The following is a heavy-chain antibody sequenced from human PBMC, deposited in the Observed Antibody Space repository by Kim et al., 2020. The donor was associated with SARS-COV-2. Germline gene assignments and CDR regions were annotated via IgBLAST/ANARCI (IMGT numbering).Heavy chain of an antibody. D-gene: IGHD6-19*01. V-gene: IGHV1-2*04. CDR2: INPNSGGT. J-gene: IGHJ4*02. CDR1: GYTFTGYY. CDR3: ARGDPWLVSFDY. Sequence: ASVKVSCKASGYTFTGYYMHWVRQAPGQGLEWMGWINPNSGGTNYAQKFQGWVTMTRGTSISTAYMELSRLRSDDTAVYYCARGDPWLVSFDYWGQGTLVTVSS.